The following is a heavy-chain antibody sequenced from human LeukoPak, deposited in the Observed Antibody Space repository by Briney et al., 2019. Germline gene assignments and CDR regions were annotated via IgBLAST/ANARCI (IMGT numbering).Heavy chain of an antibody. J-gene: IGHJ4*02. CDR1: GYTFTSYD. CDR3: ARTGYSSSWYESYFDY. D-gene: IGHD6-13*01. V-gene: IGHV1-8*03. CDR2: MNPNSGNT. Sequence: ASVKVSCKASGYTFTSYDINWVRQATGQGLEWMGWMNPNSGNTGYAQKFQGRVTITRNTSISTAYMELSSLRSEDTAVYYCARTGYSSSWYESYFDYWGQGTLVTVSS.